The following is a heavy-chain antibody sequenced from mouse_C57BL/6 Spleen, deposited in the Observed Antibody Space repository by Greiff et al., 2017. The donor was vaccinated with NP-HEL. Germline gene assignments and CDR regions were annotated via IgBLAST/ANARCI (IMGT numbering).Heavy chain of an antibody. Sequence: VQLKQSGPELVKPGASVKISCKASGYSFTGYYMNWVKQSPEKSLEWIGEINPSTGGTTYNQKFKAKATLTVDKSSSTAYMQLKSLTSEDSAVYYCARSGDSSGPYYFDYWGQGTTLTVSS. CDR1: GYSFTGYY. D-gene: IGHD3-2*02. CDR3: ARSGDSSGPYYFDY. V-gene: IGHV1-42*01. J-gene: IGHJ2*01. CDR2: INPSTGGT.